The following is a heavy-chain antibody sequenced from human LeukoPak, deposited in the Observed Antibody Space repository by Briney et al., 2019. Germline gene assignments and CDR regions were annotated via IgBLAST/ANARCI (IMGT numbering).Heavy chain of an antibody. V-gene: IGHV4-34*01. CDR3: AREAAVRIPHKGFDP. J-gene: IGHJ5*02. CDR2: INHSGST. CDR1: GGSFSGYY. D-gene: IGHD2-15*01. Sequence: KSSETLSLTCAVYGGSFSGYYWSWIRQPPGKGLEWIGEINHSGSTNHNPSLKRRVTISVDTSKNQLSLKLSSVTAADTAVYYCAREAAVRIPHKGFDPWGQGTLVTVSS.